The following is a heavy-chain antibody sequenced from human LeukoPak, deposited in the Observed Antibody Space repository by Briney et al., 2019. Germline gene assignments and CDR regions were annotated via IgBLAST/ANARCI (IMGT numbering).Heavy chain of an antibody. Sequence: ASVTVSCKASGYTFTSYDINWVRQAPGQGLEGMGWMNPNSGNTGYAQKFQGRVTMTRNTSISTAYMELSSLRSEDTAVYYCARGLSPAATYYYYGMDVWGQGTTVTVSS. D-gene: IGHD2-2*01. CDR1: GYTFTSYD. CDR2: MNPNSGNT. J-gene: IGHJ6*02. V-gene: IGHV1-8*01. CDR3: ARGLSPAATYYYYGMDV.